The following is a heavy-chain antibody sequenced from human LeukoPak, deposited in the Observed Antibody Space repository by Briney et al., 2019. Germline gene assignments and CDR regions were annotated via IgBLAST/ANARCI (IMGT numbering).Heavy chain of an antibody. CDR1: GFIFSDYY. CDR3: AEVATIGC. Sequence: GGSLRLSCAASGFIFSDYYMTWIRQAPGKGLEWLSYISGSGSDTNYADSVKGRFTTSRDNAKNSLYLQMNSRRAEDTAVYYCAEVATIGCWGQGTLVTVSS. CDR2: ISGSGSDT. V-gene: IGHV3-11*06. J-gene: IGHJ4*02. D-gene: IGHD5-12*01.